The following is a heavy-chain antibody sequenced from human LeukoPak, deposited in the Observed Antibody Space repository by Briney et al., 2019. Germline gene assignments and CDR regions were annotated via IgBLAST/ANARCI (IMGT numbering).Heavy chain of an antibody. CDR1: GFTFSSYW. Sequence: GGSLRLSCAASGFTFSSYWMHWVRQAPGKGLVWVSRINTDGSGTSYADSVKGRFTISRDNAKNTLYLQMNSLRAEDTAVYYCARDRLWVDFWYFDLWGRGTLVTVSS. CDR3: ARDRLWVDFWYFDL. CDR2: INTDGSGT. J-gene: IGHJ2*01. V-gene: IGHV3-74*01. D-gene: IGHD2-21*01.